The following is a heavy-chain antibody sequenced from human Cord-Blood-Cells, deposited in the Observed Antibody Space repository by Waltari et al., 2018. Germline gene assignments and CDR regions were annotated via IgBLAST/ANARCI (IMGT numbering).Heavy chain of an antibody. CDR1: GYTFTGYY. J-gene: IGHJ4*02. V-gene: IGHV1-2*02. Sequence: QVQLVQSGAEVKKPGASVKVSCKASGYTFTGYYMHWERQAPGQGLEWMGWINPNSGGTNYAQNFQGRVTMTRDTSISTAYMELSRLRSDDTAVYYCARDSNRAASFDYWGQGTLVTVSS. CDR3: ARDSNRAASFDY. CDR2: INPNSGGT. D-gene: IGHD2-8*01.